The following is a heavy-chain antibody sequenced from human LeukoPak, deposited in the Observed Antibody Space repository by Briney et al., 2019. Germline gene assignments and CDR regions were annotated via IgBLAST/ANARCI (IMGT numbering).Heavy chain of an antibody. V-gene: IGHV1-46*01. J-gene: IGHJ4*02. D-gene: IGHD2-8*01. CDR3: ARMVPRAVGRSLDY. Sequence: GGSVTVSCKASGYTFTSYYMHWVRQAPGQGLEWMGVINPSGGSTSYAQKFQGRVTMTRDTSTSTVYMELSSLRSEDTAVYYCARMVPRAVGRSLDYWGQGTLVTVSS. CDR2: INPSGGST. CDR1: GYTFTSYY.